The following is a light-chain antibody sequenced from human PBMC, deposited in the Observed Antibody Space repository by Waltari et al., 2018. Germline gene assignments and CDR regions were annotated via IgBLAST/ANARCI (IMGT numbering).Light chain of an antibody. CDR1: QIISSW. J-gene: IGKJ4*01. V-gene: IGKV1-5*03. CDR2: KAS. CDR3: QHYNNYPPT. Sequence: DIQMNQSPSTLSASVGYRINITCRASQIISSWLAWYQQKPGKAPKLLIYKASSLQSDVPSRFSGSGSGTEFTLTISSLQPDDFATFYCQHYNNYPPTFGGGTKVEIK.